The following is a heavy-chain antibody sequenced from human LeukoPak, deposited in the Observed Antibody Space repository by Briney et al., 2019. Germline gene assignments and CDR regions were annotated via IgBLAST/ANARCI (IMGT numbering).Heavy chain of an antibody. CDR1: GFTFSTYG. D-gene: IGHD5-24*01. CDR3: AKRGSRDGYNWLDY. Sequence: GGSLRLSCAASGFTFSTYGAHWVRQASGKGLEWVAVISYDGSNKYYADSVKGRFTISSDNSKNTLYLQMNSLRAEDTAVYYCAKRGSRDGYNWLDYWGQGTLVTVSS. J-gene: IGHJ4*02. CDR2: ISYDGSNK. V-gene: IGHV3-30*18.